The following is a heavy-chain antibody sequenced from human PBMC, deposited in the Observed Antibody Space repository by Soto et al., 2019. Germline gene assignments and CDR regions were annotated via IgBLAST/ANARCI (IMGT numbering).Heavy chain of an antibody. CDR2: ISWDSNYI. CDR1: GFSFDDCA. V-gene: IGHV3-9*01. Sequence: ESGGGLVQPGGSLKLSCAASGFSFDDCAMHWVRQVPGKGLEWVSVISWDSNYIDYAESVKGRFTTSRDNTRKFLFLQMDGLRVEDTALYYCLARPNYYRTMDVWGQGTAVSVSS. D-gene: IGHD6-6*01. CDR3: LARPNYYRTMDV. J-gene: IGHJ6*02.